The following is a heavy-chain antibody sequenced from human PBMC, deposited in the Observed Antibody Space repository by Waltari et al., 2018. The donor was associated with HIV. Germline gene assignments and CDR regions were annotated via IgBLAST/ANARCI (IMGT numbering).Heavy chain of an antibody. CDR1: GYTLTELS. CDR3: ATASFYYYGSGSYYRYFDY. Sequence: QVQLVQSGAAVKKPGASVKVSCKVSGYTLTELSLHWVRLAPGNGLEWMGGFDPEDGETIYAQKFQGRVTMTEDTSTDTAYMELSSLRSEDTAVYYCATASFYYYGSGSYYRYFDYWGQGTLVTVSS. CDR2: FDPEDGET. V-gene: IGHV1-24*01. D-gene: IGHD3-10*01. J-gene: IGHJ4*02.